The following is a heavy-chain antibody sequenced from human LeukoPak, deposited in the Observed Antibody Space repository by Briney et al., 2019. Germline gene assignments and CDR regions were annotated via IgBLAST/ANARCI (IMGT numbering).Heavy chain of an antibody. CDR1: GFTFSSYA. CDR2: ISGSGGRT. CDR3: ARDESYYDSSGFPMDV. J-gene: IGHJ6*03. D-gene: IGHD3-22*01. V-gene: IGHV3-23*01. Sequence: GGSLRLSCAASGFTFSSYAMSWVRQVPGKGLEWVTSISGSGGRTYYADSVKGRFTISRDNAKNTLYLQMNSLRAEDTAVYYCARDESYYDSSGFPMDVWGKGTTVTISS.